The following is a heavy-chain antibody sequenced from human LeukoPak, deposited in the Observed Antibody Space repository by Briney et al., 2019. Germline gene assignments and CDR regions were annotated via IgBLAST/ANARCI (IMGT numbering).Heavy chain of an antibody. V-gene: IGHV4-59*01. CDR1: GGSISSYY. D-gene: IGHD2-2*01. CDR3: ARERVEHCSSTSCYVDYYYYMDV. Sequence: SETLSLTCTVSGGSISSYYWSWIRQPPGKGLEWIGYIYYSGSTNYNPSLKSRVTISVDTSKNQFSLKLSSVTAADTAVYYCARERVEHCSSTSCYVDYYYYMDVWGKGTTVTVSS. CDR2: IYYSGST. J-gene: IGHJ6*03.